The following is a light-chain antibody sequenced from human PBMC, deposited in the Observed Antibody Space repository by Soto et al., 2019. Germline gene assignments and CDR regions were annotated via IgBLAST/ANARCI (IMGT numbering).Light chain of an antibody. CDR3: QQPNSYPWT. V-gene: IGKV1-9*01. Sequence: DIQLTQSPSFLSASVGERVTFTCRASQGISSYLAWYQQKPGKAPKLLIYAASTLQSGVPSRFSGSGSGTEFTLTSSSMQPEDFATYYCQQPNSYPWTFGQGTKVEIK. CDR2: AAS. J-gene: IGKJ1*01. CDR1: QGISSY.